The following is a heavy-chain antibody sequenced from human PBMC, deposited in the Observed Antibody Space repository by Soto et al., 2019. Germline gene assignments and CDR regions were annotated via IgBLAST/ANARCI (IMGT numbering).Heavy chain of an antibody. V-gene: IGHV3-15*01. CDR1: GFPFSDAW. Sequence: EVQLVESGGGLVKPGGSLRLSCAASGFPFSDAWMSWVRQAPGRGLEWVGRIKDNSAGGTRDYASPVKGRFTISRDDSKNTMYLQMNSLKSEDTAVYYCTSSPDGGYVGYWGQGILVAVSS. CDR3: TSSPDGGYVGY. D-gene: IGHD4-17*01. CDR2: IKDNSAGGTR. J-gene: IGHJ4*02.